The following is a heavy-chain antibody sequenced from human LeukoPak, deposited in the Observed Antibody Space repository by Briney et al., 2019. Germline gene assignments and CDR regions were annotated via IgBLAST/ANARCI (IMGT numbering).Heavy chain of an antibody. CDR2: ISGSGTGT. J-gene: IGHJ4*02. V-gene: IGHV3-23*01. D-gene: IGHD1-1*01. Sequence: GGSLRLACAASGFPFRSYAMSWVRQAPGKGLEWVSLISGSGTGTYYADSVKSRFTISRDNSKNTLYLQMNGLRAEDTAVYYCAKDRCEVPSHFDYWGQGTLVTVSS. CDR1: GFPFRSYA. CDR3: AKDRCEVPSHFDY.